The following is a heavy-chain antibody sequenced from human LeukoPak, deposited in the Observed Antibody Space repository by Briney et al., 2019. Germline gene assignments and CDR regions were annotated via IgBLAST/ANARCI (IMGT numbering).Heavy chain of an antibody. CDR2: INPNSGGT. J-gene: IGHJ4*02. Sequence: ASVKLCCTASGYTFTSYDINWGREATGQGLERMGWINPNSGGTNYAQKFQGRVTMTRDTSISTAYMELSRLRSDDTAVYYCARRAGYCSGGSCYHLGYWGQGTLVTVSS. CDR3: ARRAGYCSGGSCYHLGY. V-gene: IGHV1-2*02. CDR1: GYTFTSYD. D-gene: IGHD2-15*01.